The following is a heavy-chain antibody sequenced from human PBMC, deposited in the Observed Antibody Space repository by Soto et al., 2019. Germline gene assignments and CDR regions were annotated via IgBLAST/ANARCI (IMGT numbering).Heavy chain of an antibody. J-gene: IGHJ4*02. Sequence: GGSLRLSCAASGFTFSSYAMSWVRQAPGKGLEWVSAISGSGGSTYYADSVKGRFTISRDNSKNTLYLQMNSLRAEDTAVYYCAKGTSGYCSGGSCHSGYFDYWGQGTLVTVSS. V-gene: IGHV3-23*01. D-gene: IGHD2-15*01. CDR2: ISGSGGST. CDR3: AKGTSGYCSGGSCHSGYFDY. CDR1: GFTFSSYA.